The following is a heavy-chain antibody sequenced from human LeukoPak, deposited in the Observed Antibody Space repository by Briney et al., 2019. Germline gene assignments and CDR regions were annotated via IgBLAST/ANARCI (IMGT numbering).Heavy chain of an antibody. CDR1: GGTFSSYA. V-gene: IGHV1-69*13. J-gene: IGHJ5*02. CDR2: IIPIFGTA. D-gene: IGHD2-2*02. Sequence: SVKVSCKASGGTFSSYAISWVRQAPGQGLEWMGGIIPIFGTANYAQKFQGRVTITADESTSTAYMELSSLRSEDTAVYYCARGGIVVVPAAIRTAYNWFDPWGQGILVTVSS. CDR3: ARGGIVVVPAAIRTAYNWFDP.